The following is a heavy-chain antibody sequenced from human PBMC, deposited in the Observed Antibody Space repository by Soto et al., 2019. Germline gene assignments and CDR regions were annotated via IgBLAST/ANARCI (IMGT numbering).Heavy chain of an antibody. Sequence: SVKVSCKASGGTFSSCAISWVRQAPGQGLEWMGGIIPIFGTANYAQKFQGRVTITADESTSTAYMELSSLRSEDTAVYYCARLAAPPHYYYYGMDVWGQGTTVTVSS. CDR1: GGTFSSCA. J-gene: IGHJ6*02. CDR3: ARLAAPPHYYYYGMDV. D-gene: IGHD6-6*01. V-gene: IGHV1-69*13. CDR2: IIPIFGTA.